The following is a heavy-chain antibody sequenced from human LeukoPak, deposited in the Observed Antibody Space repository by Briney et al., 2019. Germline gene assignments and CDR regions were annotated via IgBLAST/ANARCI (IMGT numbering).Heavy chain of an antibody. CDR3: ARDVDGNLDY. Sequence: PGGSLRLSCAASGFTFNNYWMAWVRQAPGKGLEWVANIKQDGREKHHADSVKGRFTISRDNPKDSLYLQMNRLRAEDTAAYYCARDVDGNLDYWGQGTLVTVSS. CDR2: IKQDGREK. D-gene: IGHD1-26*01. V-gene: IGHV3-7*01. J-gene: IGHJ4*02. CDR1: GFTFNNYW.